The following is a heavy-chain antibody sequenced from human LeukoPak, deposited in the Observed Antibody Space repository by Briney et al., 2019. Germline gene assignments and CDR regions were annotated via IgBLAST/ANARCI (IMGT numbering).Heavy chain of an antibody. J-gene: IGHJ4*02. CDR1: GFTFSSYS. CDR2: ISSSSSYI. V-gene: IGHV3-21*03. CDR3: ARDLGYCSSTSCYGYDYFDY. Sequence: GGSLRLSCAASGFTFSSYSMNWVRQAPGKGLEWVSSISSSSSYIYYADSVKGRFTISRDNAKNSLYLQMNSLRAEDTAVYYCARDLGYCSSTSCYGYDYFDYWGQGTLVIVSS. D-gene: IGHD2-2*01.